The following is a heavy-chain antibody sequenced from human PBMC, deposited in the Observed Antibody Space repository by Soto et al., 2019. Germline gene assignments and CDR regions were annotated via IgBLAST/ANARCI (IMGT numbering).Heavy chain of an antibody. CDR3: ARHCQLENSSGWQHYYYMDV. CDR1: GGSISSSSYY. J-gene: IGHJ6*03. V-gene: IGHV4-39*01. Sequence: SETLSLTCTVSGGSISSSSYYWGWIRQPPGKGLEWIGSIYYSGSTYYNPSLKSRVTISVDTSKNQFSLKLSSVTAADTAVYYCARHCQLENSSGWQHYYYMDVWGKGTTVTVSS. D-gene: IGHD6-19*01. CDR2: IYYSGST.